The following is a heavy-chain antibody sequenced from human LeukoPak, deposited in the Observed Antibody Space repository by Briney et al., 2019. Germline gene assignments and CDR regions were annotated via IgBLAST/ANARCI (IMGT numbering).Heavy chain of an antibody. J-gene: IGHJ5*02. V-gene: IGHV1-2*02. CDR1: GYTFTAYY. D-gene: IGHD6-19*01. CDR2: INPNSGGT. CDR3: ARGKAVAGYNWFDP. Sequence: ASVKVSCKASGYTFTAYYMHWVRQAPGQGLEWMGWINPNSGGTNYAQNFQGRVTMTRDTSISTAYMELSRLRSDDTAVYYCARGKAVAGYNWFDPWGQGTLVTVSS.